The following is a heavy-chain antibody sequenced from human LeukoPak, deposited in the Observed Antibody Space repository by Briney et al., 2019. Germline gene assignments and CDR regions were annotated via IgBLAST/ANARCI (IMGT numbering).Heavy chain of an antibody. CDR3: AKEGVTMIVGLLSSFDY. CDR1: EFTFSSYS. V-gene: IGHV3-21*04. Sequence: PGGSLRLSCAASEFTFSSYSMNWVRQAPGKGLEWVSSISSSSSYIYHADSVKGRFTISRDNAKNSLYLQMNSLRAEDTAVYYCAKEGVTMIVGLLSSFDYWGQGTLVTVSS. CDR2: ISSSSSYI. D-gene: IGHD3-22*01. J-gene: IGHJ4*02.